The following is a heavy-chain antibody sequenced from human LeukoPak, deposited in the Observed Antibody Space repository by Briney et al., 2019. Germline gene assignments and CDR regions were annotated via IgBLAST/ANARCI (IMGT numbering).Heavy chain of an antibody. CDR3: AREQLVRGVMTFDY. CDR2: IYTSGST. V-gene: IGHV4-4*07. CDR1: GGSINIYY. D-gene: IGHD3-10*01. J-gene: IGHJ4*02. Sequence: PSETLSLTCTVSGGSINIYYWSWIRQPAGKGLEWIGRIYTSGSTNYNPSLKTRVTMSVDTSKNQFSLKLSSVTAADTAVYYCAREQLVRGVMTFDYWGQGTLVTVSS.